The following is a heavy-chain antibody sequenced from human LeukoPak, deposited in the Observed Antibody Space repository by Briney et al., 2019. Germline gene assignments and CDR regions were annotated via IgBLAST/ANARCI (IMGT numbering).Heavy chain of an antibody. V-gene: IGHV3-21*01. Sequence: GGSLRLSCAASGFTFSSYSMNWVRQAPGKGLEWVSSISSSSSYIYYADSVKGRFTISRDNAKNSLYLQMNSLRAEDTAAYYCARAMTYYYDSSGYPSWYFDLWGRGTLVTVSS. CDR2: ISSSSSYI. D-gene: IGHD3-22*01. CDR3: ARAMTYYYDSSGYPSWYFDL. CDR1: GFTFSSYS. J-gene: IGHJ2*01.